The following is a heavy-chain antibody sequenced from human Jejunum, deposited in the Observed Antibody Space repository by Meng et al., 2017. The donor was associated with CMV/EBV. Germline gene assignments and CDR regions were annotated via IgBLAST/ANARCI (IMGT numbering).Heavy chain of an antibody. D-gene: IGHD1-26*01. CDR2: INSDASIT. J-gene: IGHJ4*02. CDR1: GFTLSNYW. CDR3: TRVLSGSSGQFDN. V-gene: IGHV3-74*01. Sequence: GRLVQSGGCLVRAGTSLSLACAASGFTLSNYWMHWVRQVPWKVLVWVSRINSDASITSYANSVKGRFTISRDNAKNTLYLQMNSLSVEDTAVYYCTRVLSGSSGQFDNWGQGALVTVFS.